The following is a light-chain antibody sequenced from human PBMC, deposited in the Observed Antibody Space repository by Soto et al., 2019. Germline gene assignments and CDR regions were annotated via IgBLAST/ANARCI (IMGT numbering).Light chain of an antibody. Sequence: QSALTQPASVSGSPGQSITISCTGTTSDIGAYNYVSWYQHNPGNAPKLMIYEVTNRPSGVSSRFSGSKSGSTASLTITGLQRDDEADYYCSSYTSRGTLVFGGGTKLPVL. CDR2: EVT. CDR3: SSYTSRGTLV. V-gene: IGLV2-14*01. J-gene: IGLJ3*02. CDR1: TSDIGAYNY.